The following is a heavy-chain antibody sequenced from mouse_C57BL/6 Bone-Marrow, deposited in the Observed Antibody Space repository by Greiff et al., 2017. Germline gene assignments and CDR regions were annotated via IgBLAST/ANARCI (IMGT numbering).Heavy chain of an antibody. V-gene: IGHV1-64*01. Sequence: VQLQQSGAELVKPGASVKMSCKASGYTFTSYWMHWVKQRPGQGLEWIGMIHPNSGSTNYNEKFKSKATLTVDKSSSTAYMQLSSLTSEDSAVYYCARGNYVGFAYWGQGTLVTVSA. D-gene: IGHD2-1*01. CDR1: GYTFTSYW. CDR2: IHPNSGST. CDR3: ARGNYVGFAY. J-gene: IGHJ3*01.